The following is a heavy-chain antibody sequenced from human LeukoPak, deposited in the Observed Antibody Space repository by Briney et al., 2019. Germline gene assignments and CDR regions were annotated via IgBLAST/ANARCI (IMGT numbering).Heavy chain of an antibody. V-gene: IGHV3-30*03. CDR2: ISYDGSNK. J-gene: IGHJ3*02. Sequence: GRSLRLSCAASGFTFSSYGMHWVRQAPGKGLEWVAVISYDGSNKYYADSVKGRFTISRDNSKNTLYLQMNSLRAEDTAVYYCARSKLTLDAFDIWGQGTMVTVSS. CDR3: ARSKLTLDAFDI. D-gene: IGHD4/OR15-4a*01. CDR1: GFTFSSYG.